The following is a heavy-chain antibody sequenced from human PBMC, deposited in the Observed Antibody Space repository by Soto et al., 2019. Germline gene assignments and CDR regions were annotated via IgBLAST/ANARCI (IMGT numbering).Heavy chain of an antibody. V-gene: IGHV4-39*07. J-gene: IGHJ4*02. CDR1: GGSISSSSYY. D-gene: IGHD2-8*01. Sequence: PSETLSLTCTVSGGSISSSSYYWGWIRQPPGKGLEWIGSIYYSGSTYYNPSLKSRVTISVDTSKNQFSLKLSSVTAADTAVYYCARVRAQGVGYYFDYWGQGTLVTVSS. CDR2: IYYSGST. CDR3: ARVRAQGVGYYFDY.